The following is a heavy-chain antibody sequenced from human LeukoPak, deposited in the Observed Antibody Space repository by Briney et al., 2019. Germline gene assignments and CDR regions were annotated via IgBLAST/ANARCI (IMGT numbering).Heavy chain of an antibody. CDR1: GFTFSSYA. CDR3: ATHNRITIFGVPRSNAFDI. CDR2: ISGSGGST. J-gene: IGHJ3*02. Sequence: GGSLSLSCAASGFTFSSYAMSWVRQAPGKGLEWVSAISGSGGSTYYADSVKGRFTISRDNSKNTLYLQMNSLRAEDTAVYYCATHNRITIFGVPRSNAFDIWGQGTMVTVSS. D-gene: IGHD3-3*01. V-gene: IGHV3-23*01.